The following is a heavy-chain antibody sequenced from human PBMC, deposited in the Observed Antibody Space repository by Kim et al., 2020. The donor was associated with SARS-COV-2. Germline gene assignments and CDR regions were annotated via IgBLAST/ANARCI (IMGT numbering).Heavy chain of an antibody. CDR3: ARDSLARLLPDAFDI. J-gene: IGHJ3*02. CDR1: GGSISSSSYY. V-gene: IGHV4-39*07. CDR2: IYYSGST. Sequence: SETLSLTCTVSGGSISSSSYYWGWIRQPPGKGLEWIGSIYYSGSTYYNPSLKSRVTISVDTSKNQFSLKLSSVTAADTAVYYCARDSLARLLPDAFDIWGPGTMVTVSS. D-gene: IGHD2-21*02.